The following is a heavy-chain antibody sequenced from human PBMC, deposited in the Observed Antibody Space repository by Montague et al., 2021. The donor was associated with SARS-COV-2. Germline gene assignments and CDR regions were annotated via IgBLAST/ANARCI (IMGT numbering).Heavy chain of an antibody. D-gene: IGHD2/OR15-2a*01. CDR2: IYYSGTT. CDR3: GSDTTAYVRFDY. Sequence: SETLSLTCTVYGASIGRSTYYWGWNRQPPGKDLEGIGTIYYSGTTHYNLSRRSRITISLDTSKNHVSLRLTSVTAADTAFYYYGSDTTAYVRFDYWGRGTLVSVSS. V-gene: IGHV4-39*02. J-gene: IGHJ4*02. CDR1: GASIGRSTYY.